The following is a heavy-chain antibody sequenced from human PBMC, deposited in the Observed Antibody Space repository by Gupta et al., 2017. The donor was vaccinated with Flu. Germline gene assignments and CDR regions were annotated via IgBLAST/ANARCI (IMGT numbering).Heavy chain of an antibody. D-gene: IGHD2-2*01. CDR2: INPNSGDT. J-gene: IGHJ4*02. V-gene: IGHV1-2*06. Sequence: PGQGLEWMGRINPNSGDTKYAQKFQGRVTLTRDTSISTAYMELTRLTSDDTAVYFCARVAYCSTTSCFQPFDHWGQGTLVTVSS. CDR3: ARVAYCSTTSCFQPFDH.